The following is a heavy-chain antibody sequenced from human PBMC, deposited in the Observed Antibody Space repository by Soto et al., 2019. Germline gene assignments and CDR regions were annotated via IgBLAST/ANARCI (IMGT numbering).Heavy chain of an antibody. CDR2: IIGSGGTT. CDR3: SKARGSGYYYDWNFDL. CDR1: GFTFSNYA. J-gene: IGHJ2*01. Sequence: EVQLLESGGGLVQPGGSLRLSCAASGFTFSNYAMSWVRQAPGKGLEWVSAIIGSGGTTYYADSVKGRFTISRDNSKNTLDLQMNSLRAEDTAIYYCSKARGSGYYYDWNFDLWGRSTLVTVSS. D-gene: IGHD3-22*01. V-gene: IGHV3-23*01.